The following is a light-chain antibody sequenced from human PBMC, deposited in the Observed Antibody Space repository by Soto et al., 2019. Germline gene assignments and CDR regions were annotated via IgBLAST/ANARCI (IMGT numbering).Light chain of an antibody. CDR2: GAS. J-gene: IGKJ2*01. CDR3: QQYGSSPYT. CDR1: QSVSSNY. V-gene: IGKV3-20*01. Sequence: EIVLTQSPGTLSLSPGERATLSCRASQSVSSNYLAWYQQKPGQTPRLLIYGASSRATGITDRFSGSGSGTDFALTISRLEPDDFAVYYCQQYGSSPYTCGQGTKPEIK.